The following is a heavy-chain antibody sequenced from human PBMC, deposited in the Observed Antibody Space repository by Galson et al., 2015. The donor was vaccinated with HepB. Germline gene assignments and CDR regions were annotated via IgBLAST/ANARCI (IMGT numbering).Heavy chain of an antibody. CDR2: IWYDGSNK. J-gene: IGHJ6*02. D-gene: IGHD6-19*01. CDR1: GFTFSDYG. CDR3: ARDKEGRGWYHSYYGMDI. V-gene: IGHV3-33*01. Sequence: SLRLSCAASGFTFSDYGIHWVRQAPGKGLEWVAVIWYDGSNKYYSDSVKGRFTISRDSFKNTVDLQMNSLRAEDTAVYYCARDKEGRGWYHSYYGMDIWGQGTTVTVSS.